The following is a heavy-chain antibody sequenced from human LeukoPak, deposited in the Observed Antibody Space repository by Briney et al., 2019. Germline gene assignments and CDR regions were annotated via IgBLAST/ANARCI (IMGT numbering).Heavy chain of an antibody. CDR2: ISSSSSYI. CDR3: ARVSDISVAAYFDY. D-gene: IGHD6-19*01. J-gene: IGHJ4*02. V-gene: IGHV3-21*04. Sequence: KAGGSLRLSCAASGFPFNKYSMTWVRQAPGKGLEWVSSISSSSSYIYYAASVKGRFTISRDNAKNSLYLQMNSLRAEDTALYYCARVSDISVAAYFDYWGQGTRVTVSS. CDR1: GFPFNKYS.